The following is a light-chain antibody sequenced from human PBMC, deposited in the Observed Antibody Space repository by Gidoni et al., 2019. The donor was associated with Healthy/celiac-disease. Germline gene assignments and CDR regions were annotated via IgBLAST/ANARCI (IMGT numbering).Light chain of an antibody. CDR3: QQSYSTPFFT. CDR1: QSISSY. J-gene: IGKJ3*01. V-gene: IGKV1-39*01. CDR2: AAS. Sequence: DSQMTQSPSSLSASVGDRVTLTFRASQSISSYLNWYQQKPGKAPKLLIYAASSFQSGVPSRFIGSGSWTDFTLTISSLQPEDFATYYCQQSYSTPFFTFGPGTKVDIK.